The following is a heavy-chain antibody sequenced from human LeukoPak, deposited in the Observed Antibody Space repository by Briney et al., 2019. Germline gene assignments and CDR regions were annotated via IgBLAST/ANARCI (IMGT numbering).Heavy chain of an antibody. CDR1: GASVSHYY. Sequence: SETLSLTCTVSGASVSHYYWNWIRQPPGKGLEWIGYIFYSGSSNYSPFLKSRVTMSVDTIKNQFSLKLSSVTAADTAVYYCARLGRSGDLEGYFDYWGQGSLVTVSS. D-gene: IGHD2-21*02. CDR3: ARLGRSGDLEGYFDY. CDR2: IFYSGSS. J-gene: IGHJ4*02. V-gene: IGHV4-59*08.